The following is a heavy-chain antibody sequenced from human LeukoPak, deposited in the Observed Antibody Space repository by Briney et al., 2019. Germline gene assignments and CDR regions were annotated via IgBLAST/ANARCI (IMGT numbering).Heavy chain of an antibody. CDR3: ASAEMATQLSYYGMDV. Sequence: PGGSLRLSCAASGFTFSSYAMSWVRQAPGKGLEWVSVIYSGGSTYYADSVKGRFTISRDNSKNTLYLQMNSLRAEDTAVYYCASAEMATQLSYYGMDVWGQGTTVTVSS. CDR1: GFTFSSYA. J-gene: IGHJ6*02. CDR2: IYSGGST. V-gene: IGHV3-53*01. D-gene: IGHD5-24*01.